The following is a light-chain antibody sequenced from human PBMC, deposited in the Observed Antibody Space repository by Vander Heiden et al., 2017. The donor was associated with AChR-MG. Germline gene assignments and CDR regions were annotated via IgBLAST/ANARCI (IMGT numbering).Light chain of an antibody. CDR2: KER. CDR3: QSEDSNGNRV. CDR1: GWTKKS. J-gene: IGLJ2*01. Sequence: SYELSQPPSVSVSTGQTARITCSGDGWTKKSAYWYQQKPGQPRILMIYKERERPAGIPGRFSGSGAGTTVTLTISGVEEEDETDYYGQSEDSNGNRVFGGGTKLTVL. V-gene: IGLV3-25*03.